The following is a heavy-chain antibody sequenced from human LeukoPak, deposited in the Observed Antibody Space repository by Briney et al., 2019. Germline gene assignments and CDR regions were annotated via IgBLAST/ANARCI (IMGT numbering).Heavy chain of an antibody. CDR2: INPNSGGT. D-gene: IGHD3-10*01. CDR1: GYTFTGYY. Sequence: ASVKVSCKASGYTFTGYYMHWVRQAPGQGLEWMGWINPNSGGTNYAQKFQGRVTMTRDTSISTAYMELSRLRSDDTAVYYCARDNSLWFGETVFDYWGQGPRSPSPQ. V-gene: IGHV1-2*02. J-gene: IGHJ4*02. CDR3: ARDNSLWFGETVFDY.